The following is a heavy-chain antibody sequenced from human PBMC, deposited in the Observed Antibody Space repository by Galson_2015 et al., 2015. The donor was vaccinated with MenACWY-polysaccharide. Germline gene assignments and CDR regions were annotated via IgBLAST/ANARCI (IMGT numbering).Heavy chain of an antibody. J-gene: IGHJ4*02. CDR3: AKDDDSSGYFVLYFDY. Sequence: SLRLSCAASGFTFSSYGMHWVRQAPGKGLEWVAYIRSDGSNRYYPDSTKGRVTISRDNSKNTLYLQMNSLRAEDTAVYYCAKDDDSSGYFVLYFDYWGQGALVTVSS. D-gene: IGHD3-22*01. V-gene: IGHV3-30*02. CDR1: GFTFSSYG. CDR2: IRSDGSNR.